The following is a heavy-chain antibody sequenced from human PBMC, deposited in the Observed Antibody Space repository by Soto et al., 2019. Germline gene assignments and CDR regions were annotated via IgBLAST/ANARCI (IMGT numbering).Heavy chain of an antibody. CDR2: ISWNSGSL. Sequence: ESGGGLVQPGRSLRLSCAASGFTFDDYAMHWVRQAPGKGLEWVSGISWNSGSLGYGDSVKGRFTISRDNAKNSLYLQMNSLRPEDTAFYYCAKDNGGYYDSSGNFEYWGQGTLVTVSS. J-gene: IGHJ4*02. CDR1: GFTFDDYA. CDR3: AKDNGGYYDSSGNFEY. V-gene: IGHV3-9*01. D-gene: IGHD3-22*01.